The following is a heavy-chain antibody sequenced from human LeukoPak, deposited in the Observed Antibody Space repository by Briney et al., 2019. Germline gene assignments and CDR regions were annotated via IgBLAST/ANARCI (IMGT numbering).Heavy chain of an antibody. D-gene: IGHD3-10*01. CDR1: GGTFSSYA. CDR3: ASSPSITMVRGVENNWFDP. J-gene: IGHJ5*02. V-gene: IGHV1-69*13. Sequence: GASVKVSCKASGGTFSSYAISWVRQAPGQGLEWMGGIIPIFGTANYAQKFQGRVTITADESTSAAYMELSSLRSEDTAVYYCASSPSITMVRGVENNWFDPWGQGTLVTVSS. CDR2: IIPIFGTA.